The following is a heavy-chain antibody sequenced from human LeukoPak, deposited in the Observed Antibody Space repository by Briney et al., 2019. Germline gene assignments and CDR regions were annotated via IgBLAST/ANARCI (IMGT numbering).Heavy chain of an antibody. CDR2: IKSKTDGGTT. J-gene: IGHJ4*02. Sequence: QSGGSLRLSCAASGFTFSNAWMSWVRQAPGKGLEWVGRIKSKTDGGTTDYAAPVKGRFTISRDDSKNTLYLQMNSLKTEDTAVYYCTTVSLGYGGTAILNYFDYWGQGTLVTVSS. CDR3: TTVSLGYGGTAILNYFDY. V-gene: IGHV3-15*01. D-gene: IGHD4-23*01. CDR1: GFTFSNAW.